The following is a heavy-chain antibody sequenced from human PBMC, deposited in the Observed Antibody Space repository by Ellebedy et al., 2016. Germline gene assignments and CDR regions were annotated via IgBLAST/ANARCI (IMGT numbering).Heavy chain of an antibody. CDR1: GGSISSYY. J-gene: IGHJ3*02. CDR2: IYTSGST. D-gene: IGHD7-27*01. Sequence: SETLSLXXTVSGGSISSYYWSWIRQPAGKGLEWIGRIYTSGSTNYNPSLKSRVTMSVDTSKNQFSLKLSSVTAADTAVYYCARDTRRASWGSRGDAFDSWGQGTMVTVSS. CDR3: ARDTRRASWGSRGDAFDS. V-gene: IGHV4-4*07.